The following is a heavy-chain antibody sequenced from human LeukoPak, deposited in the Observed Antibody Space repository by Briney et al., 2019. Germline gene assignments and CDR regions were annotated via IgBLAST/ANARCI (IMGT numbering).Heavy chain of an antibody. CDR1: GFTFSTYE. CDR2: IHNSGSTI. Sequence: PGGSLRLSCAASGFTFSTYEMNWVRQAPGKGLEWVSYIHNSGSTIYYADSVKGRFTISRDNVKNPLYLQMNNLRADDTAVYYCARDDYDSSTPYYFDYWGQGILVTVSS. CDR3: ARDDYDSSTPYYFDY. V-gene: IGHV3-48*03. J-gene: IGHJ4*02. D-gene: IGHD3-22*01.